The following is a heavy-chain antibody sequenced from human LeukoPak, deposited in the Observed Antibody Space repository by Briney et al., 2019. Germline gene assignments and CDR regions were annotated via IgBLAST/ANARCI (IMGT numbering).Heavy chain of an antibody. V-gene: IGHV3-30*18. CDR1: GFTFRNYV. J-gene: IGHJ4*02. D-gene: IGHD1-26*01. Sequence: GGSLRLSCAASGFTFRNYVIHWVRQAPGKGLEWVAVISYDGSNKYYADSVKGRFTISRDNSKNTLYLQMNSLRAEDTAVYYCAKDGAGGSFDYWGQGTLVTVSS. CDR3: AKDGAGGSFDY. CDR2: ISYDGSNK.